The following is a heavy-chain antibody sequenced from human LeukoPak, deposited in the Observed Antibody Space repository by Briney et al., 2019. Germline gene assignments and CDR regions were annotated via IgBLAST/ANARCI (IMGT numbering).Heavy chain of an antibody. D-gene: IGHD6-13*01. CDR3: ARERRGIAAAGPPDYSYYMDV. V-gene: IGHV3-53*01. J-gene: IGHJ6*03. Sequence: PGGSLRLSCAASGFTVSSNYMSWVRQAPGKGLEWVSVIYSGGSTYYADSVKGRFTISRDNSKNTLYLQMNSLRAEDTAVYYCARERRGIAAAGPPDYSYYMDVWGKGTTVTVSS. CDR2: IYSGGST. CDR1: GFTVSSNY.